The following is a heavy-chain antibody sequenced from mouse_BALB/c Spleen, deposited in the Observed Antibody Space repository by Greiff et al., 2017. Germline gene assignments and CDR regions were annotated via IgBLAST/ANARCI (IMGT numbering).Heavy chain of an antibody. D-gene: IGHD1-1*01. V-gene: IGHV1-4*01. CDR2: INPSSGYT. Sequence: QVQLQQSGAELARPGASVKMSCKASGYTFTSYTMHWVKQRPGQGLEWIGYINPSSGYTNYNQKFKDKATLTADKSSSTAYMQLSSLTSEDSAVYYCARNYYGSEYFDVWGAGTTVTVSS. J-gene: IGHJ1*01. CDR3: ARNYYGSEYFDV. CDR1: GYTFTSYT.